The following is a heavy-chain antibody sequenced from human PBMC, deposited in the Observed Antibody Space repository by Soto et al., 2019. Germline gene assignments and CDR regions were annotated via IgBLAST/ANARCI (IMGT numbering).Heavy chain of an antibody. CDR3: ARGSDTSMVIFSY. Sequence: SETLSLTCTVSGGSISSYYWSWIRQPPGKGLEWIGYIYYSGSTNYNPSLKSRVTISVDTSKNQFSLKLSSVTAADTAVYYCARGSDTSMVIFSYWGQGILVTVS. CDR1: GGSISSYY. J-gene: IGHJ4*02. V-gene: IGHV4-59*12. CDR2: IYYSGST. D-gene: IGHD5-18*01.